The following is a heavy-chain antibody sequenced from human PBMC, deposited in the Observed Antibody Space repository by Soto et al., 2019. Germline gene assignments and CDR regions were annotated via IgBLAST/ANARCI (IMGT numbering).Heavy chain of an antibody. Sequence: QVQLVESGGGVVQPGRSLRLSCAASGFTFSSYGMHWVRQAPGKGLEWVAVVSYDGSNKYYADSVKGRFTISRDNSKNTLYLHMNSLRAEDTAVYYCAKPRQITSLLLYYFDYWGQGTLVTVSS. CDR1: GFTFSSYG. D-gene: IGHD2-15*01. V-gene: IGHV3-30*18. CDR3: AKPRQITSLLLYYFDY. J-gene: IGHJ4*02. CDR2: VSYDGSNK.